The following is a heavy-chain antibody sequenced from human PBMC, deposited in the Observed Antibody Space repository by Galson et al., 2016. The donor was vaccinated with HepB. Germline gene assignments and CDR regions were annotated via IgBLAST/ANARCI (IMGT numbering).Heavy chain of an antibody. V-gene: IGHV5-51*01. CDR1: GFSFTTYW. CDR2: IYPGDSDT. J-gene: IGHJ3*02. Sequence: QSGAEVKKPGESLKISCKASGFSFTTYWIGWVRQMPGKGLEWMGIIYPGDSDTTYSPSFQGQVTISTDKSNNTAYLQWSSLKVSDTAIYYCARRGRWFGRDEYWFDIWGQGTMVTVSS. D-gene: IGHD3-10*01. CDR3: ARRGRWFGRDEYWFDI.